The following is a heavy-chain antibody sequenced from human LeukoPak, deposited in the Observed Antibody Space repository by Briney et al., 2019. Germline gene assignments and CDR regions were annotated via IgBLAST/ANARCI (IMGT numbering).Heavy chain of an antibody. V-gene: IGHV4-4*07. CDR3: ARDHHYDSSGYRAYSNWFDP. CDR2: IYTSGST. CDR1: GGSISSYY. J-gene: IGHJ5*02. Sequence: SETLSLTCTVSGGSISSYYWSWIRQPAGKGLEWIGRIYTSGSTNYNPSLKSRVTMSVDTSKNQFSLKLSSVTAADTAVYYCARDHHYDSSGYRAYSNWFDPWGQGTLVTVSS. D-gene: IGHD3-22*01.